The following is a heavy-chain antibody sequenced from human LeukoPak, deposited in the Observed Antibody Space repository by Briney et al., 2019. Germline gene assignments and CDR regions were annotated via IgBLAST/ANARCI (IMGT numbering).Heavy chain of an antibody. D-gene: IGHD6-13*01. CDR3: ARYSSWTYYYYYMDV. CDR1: GGSISSHY. J-gene: IGHJ6*03. CDR2: IYYSGST. V-gene: IGHV4-59*11. Sequence: SETLSLTCTVSGGSISSHYWSWIRQPPGKGLEWIWYIYYSGSTNYNPSLKSRVTISVDTSKNQFSLKLSSVTAADTAVYYCARYSSWTYYYYYMDVWGKGTTVTVSS.